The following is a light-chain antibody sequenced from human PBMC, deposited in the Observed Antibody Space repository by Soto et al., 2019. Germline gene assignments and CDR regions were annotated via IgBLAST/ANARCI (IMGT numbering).Light chain of an antibody. CDR3: QQYNSYPLT. J-gene: IGKJ4*01. V-gene: IGKV1D-16*01. CDR1: QGISSW. Sequence: MSQSAASVSASIGDRVTITCRASQGISSWLAWYQQKPGKAPKLLIYAASSLQSGVPSRFSGSGSGTEFTLTISSLQPDDFATYYCQQYNSYPLTFGGRTKVDIK. CDR2: AAS.